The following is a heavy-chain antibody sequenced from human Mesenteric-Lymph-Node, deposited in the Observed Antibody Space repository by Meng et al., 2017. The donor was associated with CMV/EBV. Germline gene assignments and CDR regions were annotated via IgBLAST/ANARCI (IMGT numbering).Heavy chain of an antibody. CDR3: ARGPGVVPVAIHWFDP. Sequence: YGGSFSGYYWSWIRQPPGKGLEWIGEINHSGSTNYNPSLKSRVTISVDTSKNQFSLKLSSVTAADTAVYYCARGPGVVPVAIHWFDPWGQGTLVTVSS. CDR2: INHSGST. CDR1: GGSFSGYY. D-gene: IGHD2-2*01. J-gene: IGHJ5*02. V-gene: IGHV4-34*01.